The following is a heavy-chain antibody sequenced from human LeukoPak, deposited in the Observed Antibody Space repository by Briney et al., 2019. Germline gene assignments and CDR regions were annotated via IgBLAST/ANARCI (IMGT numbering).Heavy chain of an antibody. Sequence: PSETLSLTCAVYGGSFSGYYWSWIRQPPGKGLEWIGEINHSGSTNYNPSLRSRVTISVDTSKNQFSLKLSSVTAADTAVYYCAKEGGIVVVPDYWGQGTLVTVSS. J-gene: IGHJ4*02. V-gene: IGHV4-34*01. CDR3: AKEGGIVVVPDY. D-gene: IGHD3-22*01. CDR1: GGSFSGYY. CDR2: INHSGST.